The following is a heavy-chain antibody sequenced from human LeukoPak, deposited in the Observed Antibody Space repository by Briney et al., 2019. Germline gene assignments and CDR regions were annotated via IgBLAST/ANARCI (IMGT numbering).Heavy chain of an antibody. D-gene: IGHD2-15*01. J-gene: IGHJ4*02. CDR1: GGSISSGDYY. CDR2: ISGSGGTI. CDR3: ARESACRSSCRYFDF. Sequence: PSETLSLTRTVSGGSISSGDYYWSWIRQPPGKGLEWVSGISGSGGTIHYADSVKGRFTISRDNSKNTVFLQMNSLRAEDTAVYYCARESACRSSCRYFDFWGQGTLVTVSS. V-gene: IGHV3-23*01.